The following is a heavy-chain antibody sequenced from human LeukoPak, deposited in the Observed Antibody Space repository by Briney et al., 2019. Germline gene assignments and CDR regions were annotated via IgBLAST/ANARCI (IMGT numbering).Heavy chain of an antibody. CDR3: AKVLRYFMDV. Sequence: PGGSLRLSCAASGITFSNYAMRWVRQAPGKGLEWVSTITSTGDSTYYADSVKGRFTISRDNSKNTLYLQMNSLRAEDTAVYYCAKVLRYFMDVWGQGTTVTVSS. CDR2: ITSTGDST. CDR1: GITFSNYA. V-gene: IGHV3-23*01. D-gene: IGHD3-9*01. J-gene: IGHJ6*02.